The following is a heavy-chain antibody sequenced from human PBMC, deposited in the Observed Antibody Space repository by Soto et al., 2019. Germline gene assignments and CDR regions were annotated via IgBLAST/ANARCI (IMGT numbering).Heavy chain of an antibody. Sequence: RVSLCLSCAASGFPFHSYAMSWVRQAPGAGLEWVSAISASGDSTYYADAVKGRFTIPRDNSKNTLYLEMNSLRAEDTALYYCANSRLRIVPGSFWFDACGQGTLVTVS. V-gene: IGHV3-23*01. J-gene: IGHJ5*02. CDR1: GFPFHSYA. D-gene: IGHD1-26*01. CDR2: ISASGDST. CDR3: ANSRLRIVPGSFWFDA.